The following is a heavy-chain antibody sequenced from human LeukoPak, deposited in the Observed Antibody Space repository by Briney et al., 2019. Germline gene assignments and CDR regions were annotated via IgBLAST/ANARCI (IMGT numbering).Heavy chain of an antibody. J-gene: IGHJ5*02. Sequence: SETLSLTCTASGGSISSYYWSWIRQPPGKGLEWIGYIYYSGSTNYNPSLKSRVTISVDTSKNPFSLKLSSVTAADTAVYYCARRGSSWYSGFDPWGQGTLVTVSS. CDR2: IYYSGST. CDR3: ARRGSSWYSGFDP. D-gene: IGHD6-13*01. V-gene: IGHV4-59*01. CDR1: GGSISSYY.